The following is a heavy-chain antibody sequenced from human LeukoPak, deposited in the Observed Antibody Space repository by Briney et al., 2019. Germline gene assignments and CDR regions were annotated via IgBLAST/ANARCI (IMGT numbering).Heavy chain of an antibody. CDR1: GFTVSSYY. Sequence: PGGSLRLSCAASGFTVSSYYMYWIRQAPGKGLEWVSVIYSGRSTYYADAVNGRYTISRDNSKNTLYLQMSSLRAEDTAVYYCAGDFPPGYWGQGTLVTVSS. CDR2: IYSGRST. V-gene: IGHV3-53*01. CDR3: AGDFPPGY. J-gene: IGHJ4*02. D-gene: IGHD3-10*01.